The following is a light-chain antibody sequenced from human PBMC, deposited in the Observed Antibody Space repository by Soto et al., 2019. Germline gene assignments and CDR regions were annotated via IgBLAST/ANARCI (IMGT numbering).Light chain of an antibody. CDR2: GAS. Sequence: EIVMTQSPATLSVSPGERATLSCRASQSVSSNLAWYQQKPGQAPRLLIYGASTRATGIPARFSGSGSGTEFTLTISSLQSEDCAVYYCQQYNNWPLYTFGQGTKPEIK. V-gene: IGKV3-15*01. J-gene: IGKJ2*01. CDR3: QQYNNWPLYT. CDR1: QSVSSN.